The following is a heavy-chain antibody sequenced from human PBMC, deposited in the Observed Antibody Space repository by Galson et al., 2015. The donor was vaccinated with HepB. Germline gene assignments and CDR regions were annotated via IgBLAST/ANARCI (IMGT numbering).Heavy chain of an antibody. V-gene: IGHV3-7*03. D-gene: IGHD3-3*01. CDR1: GFTFRSYW. Sequence: SLRLSCAASGFTFRSYWMSWVRQAPGKGLEWVANIKQDGSGKYYVDSVKGRFTISRDNAKNSLYLQMNSLRAVDTAVYYCARDRRRMYYDFWSRTPDYYGMDVWGQGTTVTVSS. CDR3: ARDRRRMYYDFWSRTPDYYGMDV. J-gene: IGHJ6*02. CDR2: IKQDGSGK.